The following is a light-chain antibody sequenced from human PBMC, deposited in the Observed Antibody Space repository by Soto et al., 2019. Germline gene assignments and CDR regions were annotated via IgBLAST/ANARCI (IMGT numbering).Light chain of an antibody. Sequence: QPVLTQSPSASASLGASVKLTCTLSSGYSSYDIAWHQQQPEKGPRYLMKLNSDGSHSKGDGIPDRFSGSSSGAERYLTISSLQSEDEADYYCQTWGTGIPWVFGGGTKLTVL. CDR3: QTWGTGIPWV. V-gene: IGLV4-69*01. CDR2: LNSDGSH. J-gene: IGLJ3*02. CDR1: SGYSSYD.